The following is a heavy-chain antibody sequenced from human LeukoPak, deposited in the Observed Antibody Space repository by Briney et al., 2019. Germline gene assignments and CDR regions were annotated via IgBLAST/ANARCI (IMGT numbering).Heavy chain of an antibody. J-gene: IGHJ4*02. D-gene: IGHD3-10*01. Sequence: QSGRSLRLSCAASGFTFSNYVMHWVRQAPGKGLEWVAVISYDGSNTYYADSVKGRFTISRDNSKNMLYLQMNSLRAEDTAVYYCAKPYYYGSRSYMDYWGQGTLVTVSS. CDR2: ISYDGSNT. V-gene: IGHV3-30*18. CDR1: GFTFSNYV. CDR3: AKPYYYGSRSYMDY.